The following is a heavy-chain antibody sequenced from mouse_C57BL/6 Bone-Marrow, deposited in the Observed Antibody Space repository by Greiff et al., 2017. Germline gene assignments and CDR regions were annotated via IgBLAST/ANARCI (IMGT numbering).Heavy chain of an antibody. CDR1: GFTFSSYA. V-gene: IGHV5-9-1*02. D-gene: IGHD1-1*01. J-gene: IGHJ2*01. CDR3: TRERGYGSSPYYFDY. Sequence: EVKLLESGEGLVQPGGSLKLSCAASGFTFSSYAMSWVRQTPEKRLEWVAYIGSGGDYIYYADTVKGRFTISRDTARNTLYLQMSSLKSENTAMYDCTRERGYGSSPYYFDYWGQGTTLTVSS. CDR2: IGSGGDYI.